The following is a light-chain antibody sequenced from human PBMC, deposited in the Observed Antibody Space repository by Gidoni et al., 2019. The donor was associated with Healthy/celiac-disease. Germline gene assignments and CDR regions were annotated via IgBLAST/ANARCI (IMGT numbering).Light chain of an antibody. V-gene: IGKV3D-11*01. CDR1: QGVSSY. J-gene: IGKJ4*01. Sequence: EIVLKQSPATLSLSPGERATLSCSASQGVSSYLAWYQQKPGQAPRLLIYDASNRATGIPARFSGSGPGTDFTLTISSLEPEDFAVYYCQQRSNCPLTFGGGTKVEIK. CDR3: QQRSNCPLT. CDR2: DAS.